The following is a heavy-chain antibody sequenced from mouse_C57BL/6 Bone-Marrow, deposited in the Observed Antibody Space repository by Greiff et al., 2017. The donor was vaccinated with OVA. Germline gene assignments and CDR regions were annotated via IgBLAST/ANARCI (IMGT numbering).Heavy chain of an antibody. CDR1: GYTFTSYW. Sequence: QVHVKQPGAELVRPGSSVKLSCKASGYTFTSYWMDWVKQRPGQGLEWIGNIYPSDSETHYNQKFKDKATLTVDKSSSTAYMQLSSLTSEDSAVYYCALSRGYWGQGTTLTVSS. CDR2: IYPSDSET. V-gene: IGHV1-61*01. J-gene: IGHJ2*01. CDR3: ALSRGY.